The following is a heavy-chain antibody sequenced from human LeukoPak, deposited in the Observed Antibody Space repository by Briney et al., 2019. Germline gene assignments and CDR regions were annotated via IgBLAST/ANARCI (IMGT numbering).Heavy chain of an antibody. V-gene: IGHV4-59*01. CDR3: ARGGYSSSWYVY. CDR2: IYYSGST. Sequence: SETLSLTCTVSGGSISSYYWSWIRQPAGKGLEWIGYIYYSGSTNYNPSLKSRVTISVDTSKNQFSLKLSSATAADTAVYYCARGGYSSSWYVYWGQGTLVTVSS. CDR1: GGSISSYY. D-gene: IGHD6-13*01. J-gene: IGHJ4*02.